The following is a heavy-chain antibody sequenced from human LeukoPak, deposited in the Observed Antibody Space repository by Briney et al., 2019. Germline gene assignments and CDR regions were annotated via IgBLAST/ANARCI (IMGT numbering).Heavy chain of an antibody. CDR1: GFTFSSYW. CDR2: IDTDGSST. V-gene: IGHV3-74*01. Sequence: GRSLRLSCAASGFTFSSYWMHWVRQTPEKGLVWVSRIDTDGSSTIYADSVKGRFTISRDNAKNTLFLQMNSLRAEDTAVYYCTRGYVGIDYWGQGTLVTVSS. J-gene: IGHJ4*02. CDR3: TRGYVGIDY. D-gene: IGHD5-12*01.